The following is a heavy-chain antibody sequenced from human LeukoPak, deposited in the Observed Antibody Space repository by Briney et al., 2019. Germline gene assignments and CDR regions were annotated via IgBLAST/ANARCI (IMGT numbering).Heavy chain of an antibody. CDR1: GFTFDDYA. CDR2: ISWNSGSI. D-gene: IGHD6-13*01. J-gene: IGHJ4*02. CDR3: AKDITSSLTYYFDY. Sequence: GGSLRLSCAASGFTFDDYAMHWVRQAPGKGLEWVSGISWNSGSIGYADSVKGRFTISRDNAKNSLYLQMNSLRAEDMALYYCAKDITSSLTYYFDYWGQGTLVTVSS. V-gene: IGHV3-9*03.